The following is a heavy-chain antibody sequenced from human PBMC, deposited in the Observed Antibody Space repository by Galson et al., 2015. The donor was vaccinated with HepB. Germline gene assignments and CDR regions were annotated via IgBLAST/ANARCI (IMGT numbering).Heavy chain of an antibody. CDR3: ARGHDDDYYDSSGYFW. J-gene: IGHJ4*02. CDR1: GFTFSNYW. D-gene: IGHD3-22*01. V-gene: IGHV3-7*03. Sequence: SLRLSCAASGFTFSNYWMSWVRQAPGKGLEWVANIKQDGSEKYYVDSVKGRFTISRDNAKNSLYLQMNSLRVEDTAVYYCARGHDDDYYDSSGYFWWGQGILVTVSS. CDR2: IKQDGSEK.